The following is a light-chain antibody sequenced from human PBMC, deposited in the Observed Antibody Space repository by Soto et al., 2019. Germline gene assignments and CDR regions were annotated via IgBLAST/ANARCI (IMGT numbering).Light chain of an antibody. CDR3: QQSFSTLLS. CDR2: GAS. Sequence: DIQMTQSPSSLSASVGDRVTITCRASQSISSYLNWYQQKPGKAPKLLISGASTLQSGVPSRFIGRGSGTDFTLAISSLQPEDVATYYCQQSFSTLLSFGGGTKV. CDR1: QSISSY. J-gene: IGKJ4*01. V-gene: IGKV1-39*01.